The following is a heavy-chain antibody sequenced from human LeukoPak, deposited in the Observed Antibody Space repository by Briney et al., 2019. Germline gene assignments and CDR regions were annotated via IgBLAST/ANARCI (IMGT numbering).Heavy chain of an antibody. V-gene: IGHV3-48*01. Sequence: GGSLRLSCAASGFTFSSYSMNWVRQAPGKGLEWVSYISSSSSTIYYADSVKGRFTISRDNAKNSLYLQMNSLRAEDTAVYYCARFPSPGIAAAGTYYWGQGILVTVSS. J-gene: IGHJ4*02. D-gene: IGHD6-13*01. CDR2: ISSSSSTI. CDR3: ARFPSPGIAAAGTYY. CDR1: GFTFSSYS.